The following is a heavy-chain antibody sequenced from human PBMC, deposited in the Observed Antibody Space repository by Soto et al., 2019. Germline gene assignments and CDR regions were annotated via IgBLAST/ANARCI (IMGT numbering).Heavy chain of an antibody. V-gene: IGHV1-69*04. D-gene: IGHD2-2*01. J-gene: IGHJ4*02. CDR3: ARDSRPYCSSTSCGYYFDY. CDR1: GGTFSSYT. Sequence: SVKVSCKASGGTFSSYTISWVRQAPGQGLEWMGRIIPILGIANYAQKFQGRVTITADKSTSTAYMELSSLRSEDTAVYYCARDSRPYCSSTSCGYYFDYWGQGTLVTVSS. CDR2: IIPILGIA.